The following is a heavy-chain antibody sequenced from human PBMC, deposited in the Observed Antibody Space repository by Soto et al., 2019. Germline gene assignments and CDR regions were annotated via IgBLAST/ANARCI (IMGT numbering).Heavy chain of an antibody. V-gene: IGHV4-31*03. CDR3: ARDSASTGYSP. CDR2: IYYSGST. Sequence: QVQLQESGPGLVKPSQTLSLTCTVSGGSISSGGYYWSWIRQHPGKGLECIGYIYYSGSTYSNTYLKSRVTISADTSKNQFSLKLSYVTAADTAVYYCARDSASTGYSPWGQGTLVTVSS. J-gene: IGHJ5*02. CDR1: GGSISSGGYY. D-gene: IGHD3-9*01.